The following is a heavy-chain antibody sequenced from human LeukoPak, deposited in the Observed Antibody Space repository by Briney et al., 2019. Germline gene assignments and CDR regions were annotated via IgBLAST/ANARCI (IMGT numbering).Heavy chain of an antibody. Sequence: ASVKVSCKASGYTFTSYDINWVRQATGQGLEWMGWMNPNSGNTGYAQKFQGRVTMTRNTSTSTAYMELSSLRSEDTAVYYCARDYSGSYYVVGYYYGMDVWGQGTTVTVSS. J-gene: IGHJ6*02. D-gene: IGHD1-26*01. CDR3: ARDYSGSYYVVGYYYGMDV. V-gene: IGHV1-8*01. CDR2: MNPNSGNT. CDR1: GYTFTSYD.